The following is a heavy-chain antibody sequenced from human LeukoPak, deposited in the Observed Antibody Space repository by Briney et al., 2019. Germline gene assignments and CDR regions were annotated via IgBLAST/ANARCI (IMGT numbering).Heavy chain of an antibody. J-gene: IGHJ4*02. D-gene: IGHD6-13*01. CDR2: IKSKTDGGTT. V-gene: IGHV3-15*01. Sequence: PGGSVRLSCAASGFTFSNAWMSWLRHAPGKGREWVGRIKSKTDGGTTDYAASVKGRFTISRDDSKNTLYLQMNSLKTEDTAVYYCTTGIAAAGPRRGYFDYWGQGTLVTVSS. CDR3: TTGIAAAGPRRGYFDY. CDR1: GFTFSNAW.